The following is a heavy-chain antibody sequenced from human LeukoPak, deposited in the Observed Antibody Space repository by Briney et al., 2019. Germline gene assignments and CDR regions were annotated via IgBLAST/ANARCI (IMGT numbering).Heavy chain of an antibody. Sequence: PSETLSLTCTVSGASISAYYWSWIWQPPGKGLEWIGYIYYSGNTNYNPSLKSRVTISVDTSKNQFSLNLRSVTAADTAVYYCARFYGDYSRFDYWGQGTLVTVSS. CDR1: GASISAYY. CDR3: ARFYGDYSRFDY. J-gene: IGHJ4*02. V-gene: IGHV4-59*01. CDR2: IYYSGNT. D-gene: IGHD4-17*01.